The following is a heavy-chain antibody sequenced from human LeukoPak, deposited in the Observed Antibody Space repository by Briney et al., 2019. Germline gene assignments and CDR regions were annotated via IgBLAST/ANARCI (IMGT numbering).Heavy chain of an antibody. CDR1: GYTFTIYD. CDR3: ARSPGRLGELSP. CDR2: MNPNSGNT. V-gene: IGHV1-8*01. J-gene: IGHJ5*02. D-gene: IGHD3-16*02. Sequence: GASVKVSCIASGYTFTIYDINWVRQATGQGLEWMGWMNPNSGNTGYAQKFQGRVTMTRNTSISTAYMELSSLRSEDTAVYYCARSPGRLGELSPWGQGTLVTVSS.